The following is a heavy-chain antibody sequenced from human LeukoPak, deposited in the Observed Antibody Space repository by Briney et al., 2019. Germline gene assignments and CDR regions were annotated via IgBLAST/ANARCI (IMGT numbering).Heavy chain of an antibody. V-gene: IGHV1-8*01. D-gene: IGHD3-3*01. CDR1: GYTFTSYD. CDR3: ARGTKYYDFWSGYQYYFDY. Sequence: ASVKVSCKASGYTFTSYDINWVRQATGQGLEWMGWMNPNGGNTGYAQKFQGRVTMTRNTSISTAYMELSSLRSEDTAVYYCARGTKYYDFWSGYQYYFDYWGQGTLVTVSS. CDR2: MNPNGGNT. J-gene: IGHJ4*02.